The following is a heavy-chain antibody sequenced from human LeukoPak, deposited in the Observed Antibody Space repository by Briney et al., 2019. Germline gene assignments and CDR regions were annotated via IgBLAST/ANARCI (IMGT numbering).Heavy chain of an antibody. D-gene: IGHD2-15*01. Sequence: ASVKVSCKASGYTFTSYAMHWVRQAPGQRLEWMRWINAGNGNTKYSQKFQGRVTITRDTSASTAYMELSSLRSEDTAVYYCARDSCSGGSCYPGYYGMDVWGQGTTVTVSS. CDR1: GYTFTSYA. CDR3: ARDSCSGGSCYPGYYGMDV. V-gene: IGHV1-3*01. J-gene: IGHJ6*02. CDR2: INAGNGNT.